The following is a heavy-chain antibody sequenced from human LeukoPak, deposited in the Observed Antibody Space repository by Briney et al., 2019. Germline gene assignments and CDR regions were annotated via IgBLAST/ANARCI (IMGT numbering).Heavy chain of an antibody. D-gene: IGHD1-1*01. CDR3: ARSWGETGTTALTYYYYMDV. CDR1: GGSISSYY. CDR2: IYASGST. J-gene: IGHJ6*03. Sequence: SGTLSLTYTVSGGSISSYYWSWIRQPAGKGLEWIGRIYASGSTNYNPSLKSRVTMSADTSKNQFSLKLSSVTAADTAVYYCARSWGETGTTALTYYYYMDVWGKGTTVTISS. V-gene: IGHV4-4*07.